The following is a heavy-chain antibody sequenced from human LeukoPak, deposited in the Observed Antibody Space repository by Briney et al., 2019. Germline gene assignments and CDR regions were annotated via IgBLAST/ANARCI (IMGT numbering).Heavy chain of an antibody. J-gene: IGHJ6*03. Sequence: SETLSLTCAVYGVSFSGYYWSWIRQPPGKGLEWIGEINHSGSTNYNPSLKSRVTISVDTSKNQFSLKLSSVTVADTAVYYCARALRSGDFWSGYYTGNGYYYMDVWGKGTTVTVSS. CDR1: GVSFSGYY. CDR3: ARALRSGDFWSGYYTGNGYYYMDV. D-gene: IGHD3-3*01. V-gene: IGHV4-34*01. CDR2: INHSGST.